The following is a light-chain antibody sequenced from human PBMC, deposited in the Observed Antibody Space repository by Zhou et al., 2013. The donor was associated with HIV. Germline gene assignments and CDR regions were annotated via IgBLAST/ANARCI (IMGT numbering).Light chain of an antibody. V-gene: IGKV3-20*01. CDR3: QQYARSPFT. Sequence: EIVLTQSPATLSLSPGERATLSCRASQSVRSMYLAWYQQKPGQAPRLLIYGASTRATGIPDRFSGSESETDFTLTISRLEPEDFAVYYCQQYARSPFTFGPGTKVDI. J-gene: IGKJ3*01. CDR2: GAS. CDR1: QSVRSMY.